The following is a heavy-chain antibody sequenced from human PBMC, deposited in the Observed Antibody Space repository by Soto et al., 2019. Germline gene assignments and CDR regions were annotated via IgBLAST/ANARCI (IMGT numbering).Heavy chain of an antibody. Sequence: GGSLRLSCAASGFTFDDYAMHWVRQAPGKGLEWVSGISWNSGSIGYADSVKGRFTISRDNAKNSLYLQMNSLRAEDTALYYCAKAPGSLYYFDYWGQGALVTVSS. CDR2: ISWNSGSI. CDR3: AKAPGSLYYFDY. V-gene: IGHV3-9*01. J-gene: IGHJ4*02. D-gene: IGHD1-1*01. CDR1: GFTFDDYA.